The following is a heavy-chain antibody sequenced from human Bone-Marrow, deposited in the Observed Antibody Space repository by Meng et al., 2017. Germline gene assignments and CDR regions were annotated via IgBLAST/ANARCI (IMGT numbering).Heavy chain of an antibody. CDR2: IKQDGSEK. CDR1: GFTFSSYA. J-gene: IGHJ4*02. V-gene: IGHV3-7*01. Sequence: GESLKISCAASGFTFSSYAINWVRQAPGKGLEWVANIKQDGSEKYYVDSVMGRFTISRDNSKNSLYLQMNSLRAEDTAVYYCARASWGYFVYWGQGTLVTVSS. CDR3: ARASWGYFVY. D-gene: IGHD2-15*01.